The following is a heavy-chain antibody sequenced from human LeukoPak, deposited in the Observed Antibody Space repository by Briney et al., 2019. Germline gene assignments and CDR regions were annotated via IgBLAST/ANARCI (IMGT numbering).Heavy chain of an antibody. D-gene: IGHD2-2*01. J-gene: IGHJ6*03. CDR2: INHSGST. CDR1: GGSFSGYY. CDR3: ARLGDIVVVPAALDGQTYYMDV. V-gene: IGHV4-34*01. Sequence: SETPSLTCAVYGGSFSGYYWSWIRQPPGKGLEWIGEINHSGSTNYNPSLKSRVTISVDTSKNQFSLKLSSVTAADTAVYYCARLGDIVVVPAALDGQTYYMDVWGKGTTVTVSS.